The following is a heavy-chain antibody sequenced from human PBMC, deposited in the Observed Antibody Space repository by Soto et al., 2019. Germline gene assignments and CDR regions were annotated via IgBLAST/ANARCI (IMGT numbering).Heavy chain of an antibody. CDR1: GYSFTIYW. D-gene: IGHD2-15*01. V-gene: IGHV5-51*01. CDR2: IYPGDSDT. J-gene: IGHJ6*02. CDR3: ASLPRKSNRVVAATYYYYYGMDV. Sequence: PGESLKISCNGSGYSFTIYWIGWVRQMPGKGLEWMGIIYPGDSDTRYSPSFQGQVTISADKSISTAYLPWSSLKASDTAMYYCASLPRKSNRVVAATYYYYYGMDVWGQGTTVTVS.